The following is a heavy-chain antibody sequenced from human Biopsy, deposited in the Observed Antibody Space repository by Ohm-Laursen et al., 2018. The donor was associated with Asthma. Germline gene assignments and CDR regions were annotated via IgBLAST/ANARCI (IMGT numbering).Heavy chain of an antibody. Sequence: TLSLTCTVSGDSFTYPGYYWSWVRQLPGRGLEWIGYIHYSGSAYYNPSLKSRVTISVDTSKNQFSLKLTSVTAADTAVYYCARDRRVRFLEWPPAMDVWGQGTTVTVSS. CDR2: IHYSGSA. D-gene: IGHD3-3*01. V-gene: IGHV4-31*03. CDR3: ARDRRVRFLEWPPAMDV. J-gene: IGHJ6*02. CDR1: GDSFTYPGYY.